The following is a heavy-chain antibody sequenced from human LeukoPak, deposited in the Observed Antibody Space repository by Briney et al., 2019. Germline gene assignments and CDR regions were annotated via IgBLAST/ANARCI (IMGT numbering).Heavy chain of an antibody. CDR3: ARDVDLDY. Sequence: PGRSLRLSCAASGFTFSGYWMNWVPQAPGRGLEWVDYIKEDGSEKYYVDSVKGRFTISRDNAKNSLYLQMNSLRAEDTAVYYCARDVDLDYWGQGTLVTVSS. J-gene: IGHJ4*02. D-gene: IGHD5-12*01. V-gene: IGHV3-7*01. CDR2: IKEDGSEK. CDR1: GFTFSGYW.